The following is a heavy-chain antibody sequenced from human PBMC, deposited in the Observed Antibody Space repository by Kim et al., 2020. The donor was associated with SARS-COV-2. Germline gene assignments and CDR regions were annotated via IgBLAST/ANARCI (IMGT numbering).Heavy chain of an antibody. Sequence: STNSAEEFQGRVTTTRDTATSTIYMQLSSLRSEDTAIYYCARAWVRDGFDYWGQGTLVSVSS. J-gene: IGHJ4*02. D-gene: IGHD1-26*01. CDR3: ARAWVRDGFDY. V-gene: IGHV1-46*01. CDR2: ST.